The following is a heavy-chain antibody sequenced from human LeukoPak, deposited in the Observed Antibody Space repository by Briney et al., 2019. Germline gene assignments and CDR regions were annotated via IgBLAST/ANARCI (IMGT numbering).Heavy chain of an antibody. CDR2: IYHSGGT. J-gene: IGHJ4*02. D-gene: IGHD2-2*01. CDR1: GGSISSGGYS. CDR3: AREAVPATFDY. V-gene: IGHV4-30-2*01. Sequence: SETLSLTCAVSGGSISSGGYSWSWIRQPPGKGLEWIGYIYHSGGTYYNPSLKSRVTISVDRSKNQFSLKLSSVTAADTAVYYCAREAVPATFDYWGQGTLVTVSS.